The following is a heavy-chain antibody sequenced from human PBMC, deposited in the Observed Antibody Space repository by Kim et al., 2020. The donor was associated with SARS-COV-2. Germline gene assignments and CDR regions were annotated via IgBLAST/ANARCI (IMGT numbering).Heavy chain of an antibody. CDR3: AKDLRFCSGSSCNMGGFYGMDV. CDR2: ISYDGSGK. CDR1: GFTFRSYG. V-gene: IGHV3-30*18. D-gene: IGHD2-15*01. J-gene: IGHJ6*01. Sequence: GGSLRLSCAASGFTFRSYGMHWVRQAPGKGLEWMTVISYDGSGKYYADSVRGRFAISRDNSKNTLYLQMNSLRAEDTAVYYCAKDLRFCSGSSCNMGGFYGMDVWGQGTTVTVSS.